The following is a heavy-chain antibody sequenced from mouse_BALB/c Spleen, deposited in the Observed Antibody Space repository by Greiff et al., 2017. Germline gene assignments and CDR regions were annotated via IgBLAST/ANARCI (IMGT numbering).Heavy chain of an antibody. J-gene: IGHJ2*01. Sequence: VQLQQSGPELVKPGASVKMSCKASGYTFTDYVISWVKQRTGQGLEWIGEIYPGSGSTYYNEKFKGRATLTADKSSNTAYMQLSSLTSEDSAVYFCARSGGAGTTPLDYWGQGTTLTVSS. V-gene: IGHV1-77*01. CDR3: ARSGGAGTTPLDY. CDR1: GYTFTDYV. CDR2: IYPGSGST. D-gene: IGHD4-1*01.